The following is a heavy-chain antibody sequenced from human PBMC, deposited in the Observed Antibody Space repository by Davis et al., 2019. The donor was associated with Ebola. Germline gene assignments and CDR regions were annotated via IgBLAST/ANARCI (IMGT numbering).Heavy chain of an antibody. D-gene: IGHD1-26*01. CDR1: GFTFSDYY. V-gene: IGHV3-11*01. Sequence: GGSLRLSCAASGFTFSDYYMSWIRQAPGKGLEWVSYISGGGRTIYYADSVKGRFTISRDNAKNSLYLQMNSLRAEDTAVYYCARDGEHYSDLDYWGQGTLVTVSS. CDR3: ARDGEHYSDLDY. CDR2: ISGGGRTI. J-gene: IGHJ4*02.